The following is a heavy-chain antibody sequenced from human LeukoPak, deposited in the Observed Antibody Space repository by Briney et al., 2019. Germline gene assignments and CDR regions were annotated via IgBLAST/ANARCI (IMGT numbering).Heavy chain of an antibody. CDR1: GVSITSYY. CDR2: LYYSGYS. D-gene: IGHD4-17*01. V-gene: IGHV4-59*08. CDR3: ARHNIASDGARLFDF. Sequence: SETLSLTCTVSGVSITSYYWAWLRQPPGQGLEWIGYLYYSGYSKYNPSLTSRASMSVDTSKNQFSLKLTSVTAADTAVYYCARHNIASDGARLFDFWGRGTLVTVSS. J-gene: IGHJ4*02.